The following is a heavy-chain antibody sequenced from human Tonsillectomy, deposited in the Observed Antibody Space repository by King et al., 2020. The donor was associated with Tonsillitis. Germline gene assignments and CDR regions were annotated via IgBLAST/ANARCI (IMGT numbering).Heavy chain of an antibody. Sequence: VQLVESGGGLVQPGGSLRLSCAASGFTFSRYSMNWVRQAPGKGLEWVSYISSTTNTIYYADSVKGRFTISRDNAKNSLDLQMYSLRAEDTAIYYCVRGAQYHDVWGGYYHFDNWGQGTLVTVPS. J-gene: IGHJ4*02. V-gene: IGHV3-48*04. CDR2: ISSTTNTI. CDR3: VRGAQYHDVWGGYYHFDN. CDR1: GFTFSRYS. D-gene: IGHD3-3*01.